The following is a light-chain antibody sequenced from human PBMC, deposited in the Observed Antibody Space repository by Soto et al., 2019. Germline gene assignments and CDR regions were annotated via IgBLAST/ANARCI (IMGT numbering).Light chain of an antibody. CDR1: QDISKY. CDR3: QHNDNLPPS. J-gene: IGKJ4*01. Sequence: DMQMTQSPSSLSASIGDRVTITCQASQDISKYVNWYQQKPGKAPNLLIYDASILGKGVPSRFSGSGSGTDFTFTISSLHPEDFATYYCQHNDNLPPSFGGGTKVEIK. CDR2: DAS. V-gene: IGKV1-33*01.